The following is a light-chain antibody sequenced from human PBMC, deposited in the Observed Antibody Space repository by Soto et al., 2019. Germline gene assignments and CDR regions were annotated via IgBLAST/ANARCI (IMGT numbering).Light chain of an antibody. J-gene: IGKJ1*01. CDR2: AAS. CDR3: LKNYNSPWT. V-gene: IGKV1-6*01. Sequence: AIQMTQSPSSLSASVGDRVTITCRASQGIRNDLGWYQQTPGKAPKLLIYAASSLQSGVPSRFSGRESGTDFTLTISSLQPEDSATYYCLKNYNSPWTFGKGTKADI. CDR1: QGIRND.